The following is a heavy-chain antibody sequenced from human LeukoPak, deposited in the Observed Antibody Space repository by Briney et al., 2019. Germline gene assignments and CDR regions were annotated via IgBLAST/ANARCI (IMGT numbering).Heavy chain of an antibody. Sequence: ASVKVSCKASGGTFSSYAISWVRQAPGQGLEWMGRIIPILGIANYAQKFRGRVTITADKSTSTAYMELSSLRSEDTAVYYCARSSAENWYSSSWYGGNDYWGQGTLVTVSS. CDR3: ARSSAENWYSSSWYGGNDY. V-gene: IGHV1-69*04. CDR1: GGTFSSYA. CDR2: IIPILGIA. J-gene: IGHJ4*02. D-gene: IGHD6-13*01.